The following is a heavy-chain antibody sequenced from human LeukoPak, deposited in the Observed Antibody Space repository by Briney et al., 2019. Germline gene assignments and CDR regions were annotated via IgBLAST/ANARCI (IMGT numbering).Heavy chain of an antibody. Sequence: TGGSLRLSCAASGFTFDDYGMSWVRQAPGKGLEWVSGINWNGGSTGYADSVKGRFTISRDNAKNSLYLQMNSLRAEDTAVYYCARDRSTVTTWVDYWGQGTLVTVSS. V-gene: IGHV3-20*04. CDR2: INWNGGST. CDR1: GFTFDDYG. D-gene: IGHD4-17*01. CDR3: ARDRSTVTTWVDY. J-gene: IGHJ4*02.